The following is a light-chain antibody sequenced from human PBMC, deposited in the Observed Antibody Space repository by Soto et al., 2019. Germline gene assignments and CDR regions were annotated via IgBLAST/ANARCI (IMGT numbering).Light chain of an antibody. Sequence: SYELTQPPSVSVAPGQTAGITCGANNIGDQSVHWYQLKPGQAPVLVVYEDNDRPSGIPERFSGSNSGNTATLTINRVEAGDEADYYCQVWDGRSDHFVFGTGTNVTVL. V-gene: IGLV3-21*02. CDR1: NIGDQS. CDR2: EDN. CDR3: QVWDGRSDHFV. J-gene: IGLJ1*01.